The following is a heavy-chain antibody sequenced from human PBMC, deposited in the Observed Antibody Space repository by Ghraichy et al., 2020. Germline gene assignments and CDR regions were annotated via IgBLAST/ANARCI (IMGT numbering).Heavy chain of an antibody. V-gene: IGHV4-61*01. D-gene: IGHD6-13*01. CDR1: GGSVSSGSYY. J-gene: IGHJ4*02. CDR3: ARVTGYSTAYFDY. CDR2: IYYSGST. Sequence: SETLSLTCTVSGGSVSSGSYYWSWIRQPPGKGLEWIGYIYYSGSTNYNPSLKSRVTISVDTSKNQFSLKLSSVTAADTAVYYCARVTGYSTAYFDYWGQGTLVTVSS.